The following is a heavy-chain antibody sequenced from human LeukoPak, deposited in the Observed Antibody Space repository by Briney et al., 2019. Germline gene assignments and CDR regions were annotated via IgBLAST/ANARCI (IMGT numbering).Heavy chain of an antibody. D-gene: IGHD2-21*02. CDR3: ARERYCGGDCYSFAFDI. V-gene: IGHV3-66*01. CDR2: IYSGGST. CDR1: GFTVSSNY. Sequence: GGSLRLSCAASGFTVSSNYMSWVRQAPGKGLEWVSVIYSGGSTYYADSVKGRFTISRDNSKNTLYLQMNSLRAEDTAVYYCARERYCGGDCYSFAFDIWGQGTMVTVSS. J-gene: IGHJ3*02.